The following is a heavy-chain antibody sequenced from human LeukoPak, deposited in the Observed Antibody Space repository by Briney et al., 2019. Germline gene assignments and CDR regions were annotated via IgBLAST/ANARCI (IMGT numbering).Heavy chain of an antibody. CDR1: GYTFTSYY. V-gene: IGHV1-46*01. Sequence: ASVKVSCKASGYTFTSYYMHWVRQAPGQGLEWMGIINPSGGSTSYAQKFQGRVTMTRDTTTSTVYMELSSLRSEDTAVHYCARDRDLNWFDPWGQGTLVTVSS. CDR2: INPSGGST. CDR3: ARDRDLNWFDP. J-gene: IGHJ5*02.